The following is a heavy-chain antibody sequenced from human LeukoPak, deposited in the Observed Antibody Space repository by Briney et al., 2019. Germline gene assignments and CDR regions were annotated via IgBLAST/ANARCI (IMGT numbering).Heavy chain of an antibody. Sequence: SETLSLTCAVSGYSISSGYYWGWIRQPPGKGLEWIGSIYHSGSTYYNPSLKSRVTISVDTSKNQFSLKLSSVTAADTAVYYWARIVVVPPPIRYRSGNYFDYWGQGTLVTVSS. D-gene: IGHD2-2*02. CDR2: IYHSGST. V-gene: IGHV4-38-2*01. J-gene: IGHJ4*02. CDR3: ARIVVVPPPIRYRSGNYFDY. CDR1: GYSISSGYY.